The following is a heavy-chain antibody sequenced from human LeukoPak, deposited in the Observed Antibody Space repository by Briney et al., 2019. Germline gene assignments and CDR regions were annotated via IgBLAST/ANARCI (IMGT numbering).Heavy chain of an antibody. J-gene: IGHJ4*02. CDR1: GGPISSYY. CDR2: IYTSGST. V-gene: IGHV4-4*07. Sequence: SETLSLTCTVSGGPISSYYWSWIRQPAGKGLEWIGRIYTSGSTNYNPSLKSRVTMSVDTSKNQFSLKLSSVTAADTAVYYCARGGYSSGWYGPEYYFDYWGQGTLVTVSS. CDR3: ARGGYSSGWYGPEYYFDY. D-gene: IGHD6-19*01.